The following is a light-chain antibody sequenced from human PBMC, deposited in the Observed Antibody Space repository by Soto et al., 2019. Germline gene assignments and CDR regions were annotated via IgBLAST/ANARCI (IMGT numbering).Light chain of an antibody. CDR1: QSISNF. V-gene: IGKV1-39*01. CDR2: AAS. Sequence: DIQMTQSPSFLSASAGDRVTIFCRASQSISNFLHWYQQKPGKAPKLLIYAASKLESGVPSRFGGSGSGTDFTLTISSLQPEDFATYYCQQSYRNPRTFGLGTKVDI. J-gene: IGKJ1*01. CDR3: QQSYRNPRT.